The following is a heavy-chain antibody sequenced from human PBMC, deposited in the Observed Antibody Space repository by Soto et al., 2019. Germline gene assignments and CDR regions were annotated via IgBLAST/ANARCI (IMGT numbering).Heavy chain of an antibody. CDR2: INAGNSNT. Sequence: GASVKVSCKASGYTFTSYAIHWVRQAPGQRLEWMGWINAGNSNTKYSQKFQDRVTITRDTSAGTAYMELSSLRSEDTAVYYCARDLGGWPDYWGQGTLVTVS. CDR3: ARDLGGWPDY. J-gene: IGHJ4*02. D-gene: IGHD6-19*01. CDR1: GYTFTSYA. V-gene: IGHV1-3*01.